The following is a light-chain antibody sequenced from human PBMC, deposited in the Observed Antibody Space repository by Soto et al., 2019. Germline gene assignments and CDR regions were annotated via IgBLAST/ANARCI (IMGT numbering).Light chain of an antibody. Sequence: VMTQSPATLSVSPGERATLSCRASQSVSSNLAWYQQKPGQAPRLLMSGASSRASGVPVRFSGSGSGTDFTLTISRLEPEDFALYYCQQYGGSPITFGLGTRLEIK. CDR1: QSVSSN. J-gene: IGKJ5*01. V-gene: IGKV3-20*01. CDR3: QQYGGSPIT. CDR2: GAS.